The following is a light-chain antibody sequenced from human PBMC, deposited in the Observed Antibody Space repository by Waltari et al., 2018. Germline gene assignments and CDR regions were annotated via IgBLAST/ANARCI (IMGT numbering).Light chain of an antibody. CDR2: TDD. CDR3: AAWDDSPSGHVV. Sequence: SVLTQPPSASGAPGQRVTISCSGSSSNIGSHYAYWYQPLPGTAPKLLIYTDDQRAAGVPDRVSASKSGTSASLATSGLRSEDEADYYCAAWDDSPSGHVVFGGGTKLTVL. V-gene: IGLV1-47*02. J-gene: IGLJ2*01. CDR1: SSNIGSHY.